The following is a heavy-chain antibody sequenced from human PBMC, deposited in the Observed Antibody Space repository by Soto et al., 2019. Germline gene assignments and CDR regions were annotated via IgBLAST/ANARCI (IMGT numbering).Heavy chain of an antibody. D-gene: IGHD2-15*01. CDR2: INHSGST. V-gene: IGHV4-34*01. CDR3: AGRRRGSVLYYYYYGMDV. Sequence: QVQLQQWGAGLLKPSETLSLTCAVYGGSFSGYYWSWIRQPPGKGLEWIGEINHSGSTNYNPSLKSRVTISVDTSKNQFSLKLSSVTAADTAVYYCAGRRRGSVLYYYYYGMDVWGQGTTVTVSS. J-gene: IGHJ6*02. CDR1: GGSFSGYY.